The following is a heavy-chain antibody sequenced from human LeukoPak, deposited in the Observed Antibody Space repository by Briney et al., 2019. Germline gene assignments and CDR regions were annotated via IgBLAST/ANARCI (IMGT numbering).Heavy chain of an antibody. J-gene: IGHJ4*02. Sequence: ASVKVSCTASGYTFTSYGISWVRQAPGQGLEWMGWISAYNGNTNYAQKLQGRVTMTTDTSTSTAYMELRSLRSDDTAVYYCARVGDFWSGYYTPFDYWGQGTLVTVSS. V-gene: IGHV1-18*01. CDR3: ARVGDFWSGYYTPFDY. CDR1: GYTFTSYG. CDR2: ISAYNGNT. D-gene: IGHD3-3*01.